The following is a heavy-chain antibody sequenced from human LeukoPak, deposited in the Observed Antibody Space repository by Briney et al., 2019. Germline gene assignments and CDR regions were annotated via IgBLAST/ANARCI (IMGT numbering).Heavy chain of an antibody. J-gene: IGHJ4*02. CDR2: ISTKTDGGTT. D-gene: IGHD7-27*01. V-gene: IGHV3-15*01. CDR1: GFTFSDAW. CDR3: ATEFWGSFNY. Sequence: GGSLRLSCAASGFTFSDAWMGWVRQAPGKGLEWVGRISTKTDGGTTDYAAPLKGRFTISRDDSKTTLYLQMNSLKTEDTAVYYCATEFWGSFNYWGQGTLVTVSS.